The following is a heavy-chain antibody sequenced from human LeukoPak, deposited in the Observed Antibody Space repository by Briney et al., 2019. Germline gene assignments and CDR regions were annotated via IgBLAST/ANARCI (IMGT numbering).Heavy chain of an antibody. Sequence: GESLKSSCKGSVHSSTNSWIAWVRQKPGKGLEWMGIIYPDDSDTRYSLSFEGQVTISADKSISAAYLQWSSLRASDTAMYYCARSAGDCSKGVCYSYNWFDPWGQGTLVTVSS. D-gene: IGHD2-8*01. CDR2: IYPDDSDT. CDR1: VHSSTNSW. J-gene: IGHJ5*02. V-gene: IGHV5-51*01. CDR3: ARSAGDCSKGVCYSYNWFDP.